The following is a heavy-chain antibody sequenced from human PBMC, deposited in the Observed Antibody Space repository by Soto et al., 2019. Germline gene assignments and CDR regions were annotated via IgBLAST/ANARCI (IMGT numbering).Heavy chain of an antibody. J-gene: IGHJ4*02. V-gene: IGHV3-23*01. Sequence: GGSLRLSCAASGFTLSSYAMSWVRQAPGRRLEWVSLISESGGSTYYADSVKGRFTISRDNSKNTLYLQMNSLRAEDTAVYFCARGSSGYISSWYYFDYWGRGTLVTVSS. D-gene: IGHD6-13*01. CDR3: ARGSSGYISSWYYFDY. CDR1: GFTLSSYA. CDR2: ISESGGST.